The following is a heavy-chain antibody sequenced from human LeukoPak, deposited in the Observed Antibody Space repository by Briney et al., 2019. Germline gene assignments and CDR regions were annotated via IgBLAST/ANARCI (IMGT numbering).Heavy chain of an antibody. V-gene: IGHV4-59*01. J-gene: IGHJ6*03. Sequence: SETLSLTCTVSGGYISSYSWSWIRQPPGKGLEWIGYIYYSGNTNYNPSLKSRVTISVDTSKNQFSLDLSSVTAADTAVHYCARDRVPYSSSDYYYYYMDVWGKGTTVTVSS. CDR2: IYYSGNT. CDR3: ARDRVPYSSSDYYYYYMDV. CDR1: GGYISSYS. D-gene: IGHD6-6*01.